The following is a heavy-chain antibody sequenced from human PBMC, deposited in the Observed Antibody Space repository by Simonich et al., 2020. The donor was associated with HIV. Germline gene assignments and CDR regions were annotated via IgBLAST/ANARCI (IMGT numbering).Heavy chain of an antibody. CDR2: INHKGRT. CDR1: GGSFSDYY. V-gene: IGHV4-34*01. Sequence: QVQLQQWGAGLLKPSETLSLTCTVYGGSFSDYYWSWVRQPPGKGLEWIGEINHKGRTNYNPALKSRVSISIDTSKNQFSLKLSSVTAADTAVYYCARRGSNWYLYWYFDLWGRGTLVTVSS. CDR3: ARRGSNWYLYWYFDL. J-gene: IGHJ2*01. D-gene: IGHD6-13*01.